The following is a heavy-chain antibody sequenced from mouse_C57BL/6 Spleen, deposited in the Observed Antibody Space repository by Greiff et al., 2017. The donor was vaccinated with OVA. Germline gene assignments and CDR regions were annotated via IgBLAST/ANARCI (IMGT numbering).Heavy chain of an antibody. CDR1: GYTFTTYP. Sequence: VMLVESGAELVKPGASVKMSCKASGYTFTTYPIEWMKQNHGKSLEWIGNFHPYNDDTKYNEKFKGKATLTVEKSSSTVYLELSRLTSDDSAVYYCARGVHYYGTDWYFDVWGTGTTVTVSS. V-gene: IGHV1-47*01. D-gene: IGHD1-1*01. CDR2: FHPYNDDT. CDR3: ARGVHYYGTDWYFDV. J-gene: IGHJ1*03.